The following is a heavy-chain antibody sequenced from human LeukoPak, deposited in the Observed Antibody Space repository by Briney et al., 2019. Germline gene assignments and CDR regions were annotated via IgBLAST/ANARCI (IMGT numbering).Heavy chain of an antibody. CDR3: ARDPTPGDPPHY. V-gene: IGHV3-21*01. Sequence: GGSLTLSCAASGFTFSSYSMNWVRQAPGKGLEWVSSISSSSSHIYYAHSVKGRFTISRDNAKNSLYLQMNSLRAENTAVYYCARDPTPGDPPHYWGQGTLVTVSS. J-gene: IGHJ4*02. CDR2: ISSSSSHI. CDR1: GFTFSSYS. D-gene: IGHD4-17*01.